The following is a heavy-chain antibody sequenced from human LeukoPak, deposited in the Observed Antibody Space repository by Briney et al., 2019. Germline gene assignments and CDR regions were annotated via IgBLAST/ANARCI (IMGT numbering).Heavy chain of an antibody. V-gene: IGHV1-2*06. Sequence: ASVRVSCKASGYTFTAYYLHWVRQAPGQGLEWMGRINPNSGGTNYAQKFQGRVTMTRDTSISTTYMELSRLISDDTAVYYCARDLNYGDCGPDYWGQGTLVTVSS. CDR3: ARDLNYGDCGPDY. D-gene: IGHD4-17*01. CDR1: GYTFTAYY. CDR2: INPNSGGT. J-gene: IGHJ4*02.